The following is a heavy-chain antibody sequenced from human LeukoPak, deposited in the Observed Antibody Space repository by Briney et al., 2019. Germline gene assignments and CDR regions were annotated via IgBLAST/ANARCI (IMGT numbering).Heavy chain of an antibody. Sequence: PGGSLRLSCAASGFTFNNYAMSWVRQAPGKGLEWVSTISGSGDYTYYADSVKGRFTISRDISKNTLYLQINSLRAEDTAVYYCANDFDYWGQGTLVTVSS. V-gene: IGHV3-23*01. CDR1: GFTFNNYA. CDR3: ANDFDY. J-gene: IGHJ4*02. CDR2: ISGSGDYT.